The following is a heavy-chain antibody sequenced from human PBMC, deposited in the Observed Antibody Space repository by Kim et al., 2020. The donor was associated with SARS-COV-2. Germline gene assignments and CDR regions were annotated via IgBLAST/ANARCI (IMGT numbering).Heavy chain of an antibody. Sequence: SSTPSLKSRVPLSGDTSTNQFYLKLSSVTAAVTAVYYCARLGSAMVTVDYWGQGTLVTVSS. D-gene: IGHD5-18*01. V-gene: IGHV4-39*01. J-gene: IGHJ4*02. CDR3: ARLGSAMVTVDY.